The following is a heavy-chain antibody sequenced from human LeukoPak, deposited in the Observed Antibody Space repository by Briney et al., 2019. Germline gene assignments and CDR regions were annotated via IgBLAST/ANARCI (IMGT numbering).Heavy chain of an antibody. CDR1: GFIFNSYA. D-gene: IGHD3-16*02. V-gene: IGHV3-64*01. J-gene: IGHJ4*02. CDR3: TRGPGYDYVWGSYRADY. Sequence: PGGSLRLSCAASGFIFNSYAMHWVRQAPGRGLYANSVKGRFIISRDNSNNTLYLQMGSLRAEDMAVYYCTRGPGYDYVWGSYRADYWGQGTLVTVSS.